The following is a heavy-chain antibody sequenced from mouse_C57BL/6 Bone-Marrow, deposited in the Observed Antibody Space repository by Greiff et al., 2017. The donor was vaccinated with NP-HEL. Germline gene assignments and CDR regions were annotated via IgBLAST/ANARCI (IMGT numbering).Heavy chain of an antibody. CDR3: TKGRSLRRYYAMDY. D-gene: IGHD2-12*01. J-gene: IGHJ4*01. CDR1: GYTFTSYW. Sequence: VQLKESGTVLARPGASVKMSCKTSGYTFTSYWMHWVKQRPGQGLEWIGAIYPGNSDTSYNQKFKGKAKLTAVTSASTAYMELSSLTNEDSAVYYCTKGRSLRRYYAMDYWGQGTSVTVSS. V-gene: IGHV1-5*01. CDR2: IYPGNSDT.